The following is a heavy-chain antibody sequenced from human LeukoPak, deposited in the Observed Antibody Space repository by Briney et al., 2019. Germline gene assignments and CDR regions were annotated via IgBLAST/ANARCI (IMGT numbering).Heavy chain of an antibody. CDR2: ISYDGSNK. J-gene: IGHJ4*02. D-gene: IGHD1-26*01. CDR3: ARDRVGATYFDY. Sequence: TGGSLRLSCAASGFTFSSYAMHWVRQAPGKGLEWVAVISYDGSNKYYADSVKGRFTISRDNSKNTLYLQMNSLRAEDTAVYYCARDRVGATYFDYWGQGTLVTVSS. V-gene: IGHV3-30-3*01. CDR1: GFTFSSYA.